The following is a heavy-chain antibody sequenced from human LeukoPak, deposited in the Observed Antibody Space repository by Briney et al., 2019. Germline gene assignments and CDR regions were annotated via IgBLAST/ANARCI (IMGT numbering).Heavy chain of an antibody. D-gene: IGHD3-9*01. CDR2: IYTSGST. Sequence: SETLSLTCTVSGGSISSYYWSWIRQPAGKGLEWIGRIYTSGSTNYNPSLKSRVTMSVDTSKNQFSLKLSSVTAADTAVYYCARGGYDILTGYYGGWFDPWGQGTLVTVSS. CDR1: GGSISSYY. V-gene: IGHV4-4*07. J-gene: IGHJ5*02. CDR3: ARGGYDILTGYYGGWFDP.